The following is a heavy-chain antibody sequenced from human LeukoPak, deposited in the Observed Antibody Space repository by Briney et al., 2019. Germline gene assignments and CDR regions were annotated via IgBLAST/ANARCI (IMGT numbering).Heavy chain of an antibody. V-gene: IGHV4-59*01. CDR2: IYYSGST. Sequence: KTSETLSLSCAVSGVSISSYYGSWVRQPPGKGLEWVGYIYYSGSTNYNPYLESPVTISVDTSKNQVTLMLISATAADTAVYYCARGRPTVTYYFDYWGQGSLVTVSS. CDR1: GVSISSYY. CDR3: ARGRPTVTYYFDY. D-gene: IGHD4-17*01. J-gene: IGHJ4*02.